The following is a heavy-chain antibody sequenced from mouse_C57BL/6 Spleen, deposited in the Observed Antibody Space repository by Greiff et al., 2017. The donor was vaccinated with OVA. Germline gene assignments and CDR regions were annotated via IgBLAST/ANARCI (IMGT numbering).Heavy chain of an antibody. CDR1: GFSFNTYA. CDR3: GSRDYGSSYENAMAY. Sequence: EVMLVESGGGLVQPKGSLKLSCAASGFSFNTYAMNWVRQAPGKGLEWVARIRRKSNNYATYYADSVKDRFTISRDDSESMLYLQMNNLKTEETAMYYCGSRDYGSSYENAMAYWGQGTSVTVSS. D-gene: IGHD1-1*01. V-gene: IGHV10-1*01. CDR2: IRRKSNNYAT. J-gene: IGHJ4*01.